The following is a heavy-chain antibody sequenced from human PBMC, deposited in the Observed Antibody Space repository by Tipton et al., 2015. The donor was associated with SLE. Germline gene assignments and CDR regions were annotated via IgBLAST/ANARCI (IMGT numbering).Heavy chain of an antibody. Sequence: QLVQSGPEVKKPGASVTVSCKASGYTFTDYYIHWVRQAPGQGLEWMGRINPNTGGTNYAQKFQGRVTMTRDTSISTGYMELSRLTSDDTAVYHCARGRREWELDDWFDPWGQGTLVTVSS. CDR1: GYTFTDYY. V-gene: IGHV1-2*06. J-gene: IGHJ5*02. CDR3: ARGRREWELDDWFDP. D-gene: IGHD1-26*01. CDR2: INPNTGGT.